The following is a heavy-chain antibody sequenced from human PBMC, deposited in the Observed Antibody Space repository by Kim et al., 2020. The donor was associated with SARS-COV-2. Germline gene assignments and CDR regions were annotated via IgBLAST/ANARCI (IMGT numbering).Heavy chain of an antibody. J-gene: IGHJ3*02. CDR3: ARYSSSSGGI. D-gene: IGHD6-6*01. CDR2: RT. V-gene: IGHV1-46*01. Sequence: RTSYEQKFQGRVPMTRDTSTSTVYMELSSLRSEDTAVYYCARYSSSSGGIWGQGTMVTVSS.